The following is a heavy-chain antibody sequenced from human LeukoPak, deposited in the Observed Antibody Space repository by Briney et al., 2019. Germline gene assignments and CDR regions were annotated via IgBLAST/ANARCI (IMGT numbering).Heavy chain of an antibody. CDR3: TKVVARDIVVVVAATYYFDY. Sequence: GGSLRLSCAASGFTVSSNYMSWVRQAPWKGLEWVSAISGSGGSTYYADSVKGRFTISRDNSKNTLYLQMNSLRAEATAVHYCTKVVARDIVVVVAATYYFDYWGQGTLITVSS. J-gene: IGHJ4*02. CDR2: ISGSGGST. CDR1: GFTVSSNY. V-gene: IGHV3-23*01. D-gene: IGHD2-15*01.